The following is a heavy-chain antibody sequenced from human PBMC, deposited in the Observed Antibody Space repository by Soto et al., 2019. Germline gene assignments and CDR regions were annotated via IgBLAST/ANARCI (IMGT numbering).Heavy chain of an antibody. Sequence: VGSLRLSCAASGFTFNMHWMSWVRQAPGKGLEWVANIKQDGNEKFYMDSVKGRFTIYSDNAKNSLYLQMNSLRADDRAVHYDPRKSQNNLWGSSPDTCGQGMLIPFFS. J-gene: IGHJ5*02. CDR1: GFTFNMHW. CDR3: PRKSQNNLWGSSPDT. D-gene: IGHD3-16*01. CDR2: IKQDGNEK. V-gene: IGHV3-7*03.